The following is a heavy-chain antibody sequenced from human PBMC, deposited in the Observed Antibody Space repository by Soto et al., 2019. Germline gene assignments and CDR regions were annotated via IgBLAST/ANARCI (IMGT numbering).Heavy chain of an antibody. CDR1: GGSISTYY. V-gene: IGHV4-59*01. Sequence: SETLSLTCTVSGGSISTYYWSWMRQPPGKGLEWIGYIYYSGSTNSNPSLKGRVTTSEDTSKNQLSLKLSSVTAADTAVYFCARDAGGRGNGAFDIWGQGTMVTVSS. J-gene: IGHJ3*02. CDR3: ARDAGGRGNGAFDI. D-gene: IGHD3-16*01. CDR2: IYYSGST.